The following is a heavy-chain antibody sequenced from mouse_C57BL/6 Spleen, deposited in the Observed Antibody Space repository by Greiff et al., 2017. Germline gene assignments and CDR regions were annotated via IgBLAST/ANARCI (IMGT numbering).Heavy chain of an antibody. CDR1: GYTFTSYW. V-gene: IGHV1-64*01. CDR2: IHPNSGST. D-gene: IGHD1-1*01. Sequence: QVHVKQPGAELVKPGASVKLSCKASGYTFTSYWMHWVQQRPGQGLEWIGMIHPNSGSTNYNEKFKSKATLTVDKSSSTAYMQLSSLTSEDSAVYYCASSITSNYFDYWGQGTTLTVSS. CDR3: ASSITSNYFDY. J-gene: IGHJ2*01.